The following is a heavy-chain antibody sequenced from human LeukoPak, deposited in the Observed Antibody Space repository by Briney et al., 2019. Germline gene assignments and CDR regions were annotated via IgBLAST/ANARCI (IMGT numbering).Heavy chain of an antibody. Sequence: ASVKISCKAFGYTFTSYYMHWVRQAPGQGLEWMGVINPSGGSTTYAQQFQGRVTMTRDTSTSTVYMELSSLRSEDTATYYCARGTGGTAMNLDYWGQETLVTVSS. J-gene: IGHJ4*02. CDR3: ARGTGGTAMNLDY. D-gene: IGHD5-18*01. V-gene: IGHV1-46*01. CDR1: GYTFTSYY. CDR2: INPSGGST.